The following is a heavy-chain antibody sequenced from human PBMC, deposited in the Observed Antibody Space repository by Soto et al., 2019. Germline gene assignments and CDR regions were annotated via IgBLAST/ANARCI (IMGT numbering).Heavy chain of an antibody. Sequence: VQLLESGGGLVQPGGSLRLSCAASGFTFRNYALNWVRQAPVKGLEWVSTISGSGGSTYYGDSVKGRFTISRDNSKNTLYLQMNSLRVEDTALYYCAKEGDDYGDLDWGQGTLVTVSS. CDR1: GFTFRNYA. V-gene: IGHV3-23*01. J-gene: IGHJ4*02. D-gene: IGHD4-17*01. CDR3: AKEGDDYGDLD. CDR2: ISGSGGST.